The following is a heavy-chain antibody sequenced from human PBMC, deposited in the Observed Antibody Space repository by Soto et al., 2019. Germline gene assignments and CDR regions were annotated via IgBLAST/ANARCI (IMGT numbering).Heavy chain of an antibody. V-gene: IGHV3-30*03. CDR3: ATGRSTRFDP. CDR1: GFTFNRYG. Sequence: VGSLRLSCVASGFTFNRYGMHWVRQAPGKGLEWVAEISFDGTAKYYAESVKGRFTVSRDNGNNTLHLEMNSLGAKDTAVYFCATGRSTRFDPWGQGTLVTVSS. D-gene: IGHD1-1*01. CDR2: ISFDGTAK. J-gene: IGHJ5*02.